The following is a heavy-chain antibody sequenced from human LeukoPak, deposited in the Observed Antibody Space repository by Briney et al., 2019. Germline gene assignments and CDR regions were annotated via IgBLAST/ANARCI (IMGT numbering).Heavy chain of an antibody. V-gene: IGHV3-33*01. CDR1: GFSFSSYG. Sequence: PGRSLRLSCTASGFSFSSYGMHWVRQAPGKGLEWVAVIWYNGSIKYNADSAKGRFTISRDNSKNTLYLQMNSLRAEDTAVYYCARDKEDPSKYFDYWGQGTLVTVSS. CDR3: ARDKEDPSKYFDY. J-gene: IGHJ4*02. CDR2: IWYNGSIK. D-gene: IGHD2/OR15-2a*01.